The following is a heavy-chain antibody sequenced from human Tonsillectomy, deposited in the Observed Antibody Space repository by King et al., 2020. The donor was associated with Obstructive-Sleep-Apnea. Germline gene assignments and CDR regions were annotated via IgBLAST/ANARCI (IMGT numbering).Heavy chain of an antibody. V-gene: IGHV3-21*01. CDR2: ISSSSSYI. CDR1: GFTFSSFG. Sequence: VQLVESGGGLVKPGGSLRLSCAASGFTFSSFGMNWVRQAPGKGLEWVSYISSSSSYIYYADSVKGRFTISRDNAKNSLSLQMNSLRAEDTAVYYCARDGDRPLWQPQPYFDYWGQGTLVTVSS. J-gene: IGHJ4*02. D-gene: IGHD2-21*01. CDR3: ARDGDRPLWQPQPYFDY.